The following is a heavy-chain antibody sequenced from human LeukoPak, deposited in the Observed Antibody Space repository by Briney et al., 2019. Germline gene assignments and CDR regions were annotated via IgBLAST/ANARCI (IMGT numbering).Heavy chain of an antibody. CDR1: GGSFSGYY. CDR3: ARPPMYYDLWSGYHCYYYGMDV. CDR2: IYYSGST. D-gene: IGHD3-3*01. V-gene: IGHV4-39*01. J-gene: IGHJ6*02. Sequence: PSETLSLTCAVYGGSFSGYYWGWIRQPPGKGLEWIGSIYYSGSTYYNPSLKSRVTISVDTSKNQFSLKLSSVTAADTAVYYCARPPMYYDLWSGYHCYYYGMDVWGQGTTVTVSS.